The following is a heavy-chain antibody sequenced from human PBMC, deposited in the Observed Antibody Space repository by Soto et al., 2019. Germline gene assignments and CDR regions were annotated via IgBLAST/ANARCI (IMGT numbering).Heavy chain of an antibody. J-gene: IGHJ6*03. CDR1: GYTFTSYD. V-gene: IGHV1-8*02. D-gene: IGHD2-2*01. Sequence: ASVKVSCKASGYTFTSYDINWVRRATGQGLEWMGWMNPNSGNTGYAQKFQGRVTMPRNTSISTAYMELRSLRSEDTAVYYCARGGYCSSTSCYYYYYYYYMDVWGKGTTVTVSS. CDR3: ARGGYCSSTSCYYYYYYYYMDV. CDR2: MNPNSGNT.